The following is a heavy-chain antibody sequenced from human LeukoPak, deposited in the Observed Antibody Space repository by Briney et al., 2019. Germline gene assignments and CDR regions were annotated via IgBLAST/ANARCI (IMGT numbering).Heavy chain of an antibody. J-gene: IGHJ4*02. CDR1: GFTFSDSA. Sequence: GGSLRLSCAASGFTFSDSAMHWVRQASGKGLEWVGRIRSKANSYATAYAASVKGRFAISRDDSKNTAYLQMDSLKTEDTAVYYCTRLIAVAGTSFDYWGQGTLVTVSS. V-gene: IGHV3-73*01. CDR2: IRSKANSYAT. CDR3: TRLIAVAGTSFDY. D-gene: IGHD6-19*01.